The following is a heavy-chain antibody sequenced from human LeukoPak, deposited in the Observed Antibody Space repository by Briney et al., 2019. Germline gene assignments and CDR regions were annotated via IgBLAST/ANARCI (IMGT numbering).Heavy chain of an antibody. J-gene: IGHJ5*02. CDR3: ARDTLVVALDP. CDR2: IIPILGIA. CDR1: GGTFSSYA. V-gene: IGHV1-69*04. D-gene: IGHD2-15*01. Sequence: SVKVSCKASGGTFSSYAITWVRQAPGQGLEWMGRIIPILGIASCAQKFQGRVTITADKSTSTAYMELSSLRSEDAAVYYCARDTLVVALDPWGQGTLVTVSS.